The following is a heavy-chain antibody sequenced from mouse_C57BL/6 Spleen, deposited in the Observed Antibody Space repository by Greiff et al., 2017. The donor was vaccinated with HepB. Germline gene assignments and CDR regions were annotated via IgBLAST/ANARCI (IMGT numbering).Heavy chain of an antibody. J-gene: IGHJ4*01. D-gene: IGHD1-1*01. CDR2: IYPGSGST. CDR3: AKVVAPYYYAMDY. CDR1: GYTFTSYW. Sequence: VQLQQPGAELVKPGASVKMSCKASGYTFTSYWITWVKQRPGQGLEWIGDIYPGSGSTNYNENFKSKATLTVDTSSSTAYMQLSSLTSEDSAVYYCAKVVAPYYYAMDYWGQGTSVTVSS. V-gene: IGHV1-55*01.